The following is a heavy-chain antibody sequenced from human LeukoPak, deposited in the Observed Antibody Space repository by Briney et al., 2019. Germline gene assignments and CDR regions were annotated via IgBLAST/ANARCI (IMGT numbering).Heavy chain of an antibody. CDR3: AKDLGGSGLRYYFDY. Sequence: GGSLRLSCAASGFTVSSNYMTWVRQAPGKGLEWVSVIYSGGGTYYADSVKGRFTISRDNSKNTLYLQMNSLRAEDTAVYYCAKDLGGSGLRYYFDYWGQGTLVTVSS. D-gene: IGHD2-15*01. V-gene: IGHV3-66*01. CDR1: GFTVSSNY. J-gene: IGHJ4*02. CDR2: IYSGGGT.